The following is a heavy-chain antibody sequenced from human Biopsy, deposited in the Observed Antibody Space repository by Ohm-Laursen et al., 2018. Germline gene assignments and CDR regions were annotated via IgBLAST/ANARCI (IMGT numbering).Heavy chain of an antibody. D-gene: IGHD3-3*01. CDR2: ITAYNGDA. V-gene: IGHV1-18*01. CDR3: ATPFQYYDSWGGYPPFDH. Sequence: SVKVSCKASGGTFSNYAITWVRQAPGQGLEWMGWITAYNGDANYAQNLQGRVTMTTDTSTSTAYMELSNLKSEDTAVYYCATPFQYYDSWGGYPPFDHWGQGTLSPSPQ. CDR1: GGTFSNYA. J-gene: IGHJ4*02.